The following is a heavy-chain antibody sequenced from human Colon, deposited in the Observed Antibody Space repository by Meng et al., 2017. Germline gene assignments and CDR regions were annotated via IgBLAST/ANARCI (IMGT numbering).Heavy chain of an antibody. CDR1: GGFVSDNIYY. Sequence: QVQLQESGPGLVKPSETLSLTCNVSGGFVSDNIYYLAWIRQPPGKGLEWIATISYRGATYHNPSLQSRVTISVDTSKNRFSLRMSSVTAADTAVYYCASLFTLTGYYPDYWGQGTLVTVSS. CDR2: ISYRGAT. D-gene: IGHD3-9*01. CDR3: ASLFTLTGYYPDY. J-gene: IGHJ4*02. V-gene: IGHV4-39*01.